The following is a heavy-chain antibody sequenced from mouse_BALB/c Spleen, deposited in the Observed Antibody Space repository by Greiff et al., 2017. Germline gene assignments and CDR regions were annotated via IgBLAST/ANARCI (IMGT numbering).Heavy chain of an antibody. J-gene: IGHJ3*01. CDR1: GFTFTDYY. V-gene: IGHV7-3*02. CDR2: IRNKANGYTT. Sequence: EVKLVESGGGLVQPGGSLRLSCATSGFTFTDYYMSWVRQPPGKALEWLGFIRNKANGYTTEYSASVKGRFTISRDNSQSILYLQMNTLRAEDSATYYGARAYYGSAWFAYWGQGTLVTVSA. CDR3: ARAYYGSAWFAY. D-gene: IGHD1-2*01.